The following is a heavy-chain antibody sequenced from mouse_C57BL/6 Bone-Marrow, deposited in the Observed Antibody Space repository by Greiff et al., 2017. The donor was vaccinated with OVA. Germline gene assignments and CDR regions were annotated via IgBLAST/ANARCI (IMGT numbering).Heavy chain of an antibody. V-gene: IGHV3-1*01. CDR2: ISYSGST. CDR1: GYSITSGYD. D-gene: IGHD1-1*01. CDR3: ARGYDGSLWFAY. Sequence: EVKLVESGPGMVKPSQSLSLTCTVTGYSITSGYDWHWIRHFPGNKLEWMGYISYSGSTNYNPSLKSRISITHATSTTHFFLKLTSVTTEDTATYDCARGYDGSLWFAYGGQGTRVTVSA. J-gene: IGHJ3*01.